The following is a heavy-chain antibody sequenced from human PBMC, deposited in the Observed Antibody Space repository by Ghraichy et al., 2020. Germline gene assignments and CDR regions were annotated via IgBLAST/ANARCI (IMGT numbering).Heavy chain of an antibody. CDR3: ASLGKRITTFGAVETGFDY. J-gene: IGHJ4*02. V-gene: IGHV4-4*02. Sequence: SETLSLTCAVSGGSISSSNWWSWVRQPPGKGLEWIGEIYHSGSTNYNPSLKSRVTISVDKSKNQFSLKLSSVTAADTAVYYCASLGKRITTFGAVETGFDYWGQGTLVTVSS. D-gene: IGHD3-3*01. CDR2: IYHSGST. CDR1: GGSISSSNW.